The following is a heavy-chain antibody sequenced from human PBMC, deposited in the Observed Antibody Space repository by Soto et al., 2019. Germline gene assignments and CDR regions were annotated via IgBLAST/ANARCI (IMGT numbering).Heavy chain of an antibody. CDR1: GGTFSSYA. Sequence: SVKVSCKASGGTFSSYAISWVRQAPGQGLEWMGGIIPIVGRANYAQKFQGRVTITADESTSTAYMELSSLRSKDTAVYYCASGSSGTSTFQHWGKGTLVTVSS. V-gene: IGHV1-69*13. CDR2: IIPIVGRA. D-gene: IGHD3-22*01. CDR3: ASGSSGTSTFQH. J-gene: IGHJ1*01.